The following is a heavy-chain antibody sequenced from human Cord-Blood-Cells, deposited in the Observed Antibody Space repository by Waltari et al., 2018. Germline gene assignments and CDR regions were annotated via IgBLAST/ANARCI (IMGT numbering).Heavy chain of an antibody. V-gene: IGHV3-30*18. CDR1: GFTFSSYG. CDR2: ISYDGSNK. D-gene: IGHD6-13*01. CDR3: AKDVAAAGTFAFDI. J-gene: IGHJ3*02. Sequence: VQLVESGGGVVQPGRSLRLSCAASGFTFSSYGMHGVRQAPGKGLEWVAVISYDGSNKYYADSVKGRFTISRDNSKNTLYLQMNSLRAEDTAVYYCAKDVAAAGTFAFDIWGQGTMVTVSS.